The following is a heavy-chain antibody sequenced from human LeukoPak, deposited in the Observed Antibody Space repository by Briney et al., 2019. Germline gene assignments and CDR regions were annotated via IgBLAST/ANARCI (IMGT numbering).Heavy chain of an antibody. CDR3: VKGADPGSYYFDYFDY. V-gene: IGHV3-64D*06. CDR2: ISSNGGST. D-gene: IGHD1-26*01. Sequence: HPGGSLRLSCAASGFTFSSYAMHWVRQAPGKGLEYVSAISSNGGSTYYTDSVKGRFTISRDNSKNTLYLQMSSLRAEDTAVYYCVKGADPGSYYFDYFDYWGQGTLVTVSS. CDR1: GFTFSSYA. J-gene: IGHJ4*02.